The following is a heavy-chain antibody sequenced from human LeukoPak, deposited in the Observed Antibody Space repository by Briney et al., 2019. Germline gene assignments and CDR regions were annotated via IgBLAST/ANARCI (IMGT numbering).Heavy chain of an antibody. CDR3: AKDSDSSVHY. Sequence: GGSLRLSCAASGFTFSSYAMHWVRQAPGKGLEWVAVISYDGSNKYYADSVKGRFTISRDNSRNTLYLQMNSLRAADTAGYYVAKDSDSSVHYWFQESVLIVSS. D-gene: IGHD6-25*01. V-gene: IGHV3-30-3*02. CDR2: ISYDGSNK. J-gene: IGHJ4*02. CDR1: GFTFSSYA.